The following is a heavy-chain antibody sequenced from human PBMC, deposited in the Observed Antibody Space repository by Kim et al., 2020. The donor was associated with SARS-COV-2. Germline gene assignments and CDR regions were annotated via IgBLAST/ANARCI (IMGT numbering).Heavy chain of an antibody. Sequence: SVKVSCKASGGTFSSYAISWVRQAPGQGLEWMGGIIPIFGTANYAQKFQGRVTITADESTSTAYMELSSLRSEDTAVYYCARAIVVVPAAMGEFDPWGQGTLVTVSS. V-gene: IGHV1-69*13. CDR3: ARAIVVVPAAMGEFDP. CDR1: GGTFSSYA. CDR2: IIPIFGTA. D-gene: IGHD2-2*01. J-gene: IGHJ5*02.